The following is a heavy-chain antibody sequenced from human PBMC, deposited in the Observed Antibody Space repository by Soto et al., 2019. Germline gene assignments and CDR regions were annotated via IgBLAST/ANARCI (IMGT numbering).Heavy chain of an antibody. CDR1: GGTFSSYA. D-gene: IGHD2-15*01. V-gene: IGHV1-69*12. CDR3: ERARTSSCPVGCWFDP. Sequence: QVQLVQSGAEVKKPGSSVKVSCKASGGTFSSYAISWVRQAPGQGLEWMGGIIPIVGTGNYAQKFQGRVTLTADESTSTAYMERSSLRSEDTAVSSCERARTSSCPVGCWFDPWGQGTLVTFSS. J-gene: IGHJ5*02. CDR2: IIPIVGTG.